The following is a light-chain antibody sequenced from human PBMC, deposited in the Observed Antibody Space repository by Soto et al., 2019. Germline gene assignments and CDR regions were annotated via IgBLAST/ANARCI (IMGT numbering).Light chain of an antibody. V-gene: IGKV3-15*01. CDR2: RAS. Sequence: EIVMTQSPGTLSVSPGERATLSCRASQSVSSNLAWYQQKPGQAPRLLIYRASTRATGTPARFSGSGSGTEFTLTISSLQSEDFAVYYCQQYANWRTFGQGTKVEIK. J-gene: IGKJ1*01. CDR1: QSVSSN. CDR3: QQYANWRT.